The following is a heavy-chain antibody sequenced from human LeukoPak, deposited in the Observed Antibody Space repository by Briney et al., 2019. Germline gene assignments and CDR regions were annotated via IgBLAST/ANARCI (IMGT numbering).Heavy chain of an antibody. CDR3: AKGAAAAGERLYYYYGMDV. CDR2: ISGSGGST. CDR1: GFTFSSYA. J-gene: IGHJ6*04. D-gene: IGHD6-13*01. V-gene: IGHV3-23*01. Sequence: GASLRLSCAASGFTFSSYAMSWVRQAPGKGLEWVSAISGSGGSTYYADSVKGRFTISRDNSKNTLYLQMNSLRAEDTAVYYCAKGAAAAGERLYYYYGMDVWGKGTTVTVSS.